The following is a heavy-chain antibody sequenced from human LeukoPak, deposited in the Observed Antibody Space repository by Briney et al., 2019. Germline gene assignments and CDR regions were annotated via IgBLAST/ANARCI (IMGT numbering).Heavy chain of an antibody. CDR1: GYTFTGYY. V-gene: IGHV1-2*02. Sequence: ASVKVSCKASGYTFTGYYMHWVRQAPGHGLEWMGWINHKSGATTTVQNFQSRVTMTRDTSISTAYMELSRLRSDDTAVYYCAREYDILTGYAFYYYYGMDVWGQGTTVTVSS. CDR3: AREYDILTGYAFYYYYGMDV. D-gene: IGHD3-9*01. CDR2: INHKSGAT. J-gene: IGHJ6*02.